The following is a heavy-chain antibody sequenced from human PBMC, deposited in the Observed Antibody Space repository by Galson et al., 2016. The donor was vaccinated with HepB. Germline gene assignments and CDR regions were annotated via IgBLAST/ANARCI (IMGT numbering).Heavy chain of an antibody. V-gene: IGHV3-7*01. D-gene: IGHD3-3*01. Sequence: SLRLSCAASGFTFSSYWMSWVRQAPGKGLEWVANIKQDGSEKYYVDSVKGRFTISRDNAKNSLYLQMNSLSDEDTALYYCARDRPYYEDSYYYGMDVWGQGTTVTVSS. CDR2: IKQDGSEK. CDR1: GFTFSSYW. J-gene: IGHJ6*02. CDR3: ARDRPYYEDSYYYGMDV.